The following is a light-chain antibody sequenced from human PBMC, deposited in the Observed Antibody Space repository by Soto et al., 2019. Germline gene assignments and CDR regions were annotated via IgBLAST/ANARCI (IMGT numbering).Light chain of an antibody. CDR3: TQRGGWPLT. CDR2: DAS. Sequence: EMVLTQSAAPLALSPGERAALSCRASQGVGRFLAWYQQKPRQAPRLLIYDASNRATGMPARFSGSGFVTGFTLAIDNLEPEDLGVYSCTQRGGWPLTSGGENKVAIK. J-gene: IGKJ4*01. V-gene: IGKV3-11*01. CDR1: QGVGRF.